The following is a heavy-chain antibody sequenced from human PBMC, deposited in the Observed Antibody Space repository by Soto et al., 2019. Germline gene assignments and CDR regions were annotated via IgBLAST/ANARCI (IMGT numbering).Heavy chain of an antibody. V-gene: IGHV3-30-3*01. D-gene: IGHD4-17*01. CDR3: ARDHYGFDP. CDR1: GFTFSSYA. Sequence: QVQLVESGGGVVQPGRSLRLSCAASGFTFSSYAMHWVRQAPGKGLEWVAVISYDGSNKYYADSVKGRFTISRDNSKNTLYLQMNSLRAEDTAVYYCARDHYGFDPWGQGTLVTVSS. J-gene: IGHJ5*02. CDR2: ISYDGSNK.